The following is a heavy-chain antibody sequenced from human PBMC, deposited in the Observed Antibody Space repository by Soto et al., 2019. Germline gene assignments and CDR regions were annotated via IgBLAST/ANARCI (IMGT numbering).Heavy chain of an antibody. D-gene: IGHD3-3*01. Sequence: SETLSLTCTVSGGSISSYYWSWIRQPPGKGLEWIGYIYYSGSTNYNPSLKSRVTISVDTSKNQFSLKLSSVTAADTAVYYCARDLGIFGRRAYYYYGMDVWGQGTTVTVYS. CDR3: ARDLGIFGRRAYYYYGMDV. CDR2: IYYSGST. J-gene: IGHJ6*02. CDR1: GGSISSYY. V-gene: IGHV4-59*01.